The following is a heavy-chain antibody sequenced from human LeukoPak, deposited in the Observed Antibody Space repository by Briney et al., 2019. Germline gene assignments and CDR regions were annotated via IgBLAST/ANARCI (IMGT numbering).Heavy chain of an antibody. Sequence: PGGSLRLSCAASGFTFFSYTMNWVRQAPGKGLQWVSGISGSGAGTYYADSVKGRFTISRDNSKNTLYLQMNSLRAEDTAVYYCAKEVATIWSYFDYWGQGTLVTVSS. V-gene: IGHV3-23*01. CDR3: AKEVATIWSYFDY. CDR2: ISGSGAGT. CDR1: GFTFFSYT. J-gene: IGHJ4*02. D-gene: IGHD5-12*01.